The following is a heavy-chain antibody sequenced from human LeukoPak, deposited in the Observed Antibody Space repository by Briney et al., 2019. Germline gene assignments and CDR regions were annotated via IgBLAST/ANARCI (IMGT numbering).Heavy chain of an antibody. J-gene: IGHJ5*01. CDR2: ICTSGST. V-gene: IGHV4-4*09. CDR3: AKTGGYCSSTSCSPWFDS. Sequence: SETLSLTCTVSGGSISSYHWSWIRQPPGKGPEWIGYICTSGSTNYNPSLKSRVTISVDTSENQFSLKLNSATAADTAVYYCAKTGGYCSSTSCSPWFDSWGQGTLVTVSS. CDR1: GGSISSYH. D-gene: IGHD2-2*01.